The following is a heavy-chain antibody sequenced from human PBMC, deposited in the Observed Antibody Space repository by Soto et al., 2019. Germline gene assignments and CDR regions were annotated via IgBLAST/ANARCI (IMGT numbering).Heavy chain of an antibody. CDR3: ARWPNSHYGMDV. CDR2: IHYSGTT. V-gene: IGHV4-59*08. CDR1: GGAISSYY. J-gene: IGHJ6*02. Sequence: QVQLQESGPGLVKPSETLSLTCTLSGGAISSYYWSWIRQPPGKGLQWIGYIHYSGTTNHNPSLKSRVIISVDTSKNQFSLKLTSVTAADPAVYYCARWPNSHYGMDVWGQGTTVTVSS. D-gene: IGHD1-1*01.